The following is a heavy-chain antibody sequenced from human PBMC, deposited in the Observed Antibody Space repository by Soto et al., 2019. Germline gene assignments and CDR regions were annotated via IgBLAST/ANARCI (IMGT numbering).Heavy chain of an antibody. CDR1: GYIFTDYH. J-gene: IGHJ5*02. CDR3: AADPYPNNWFGP. V-gene: IGHV1-2*06. CDR2: ISPRNGDT. Sequence: VASVKVSCKTSGYIFTDYHVHWVRQAPGQGLEWMGRISPRNGDTHYAQKFQGRVTMTRDTSTSSVYMEMRSLTSDDTAVYYCAADPYPNNWFGPWGQGTRVTVSS.